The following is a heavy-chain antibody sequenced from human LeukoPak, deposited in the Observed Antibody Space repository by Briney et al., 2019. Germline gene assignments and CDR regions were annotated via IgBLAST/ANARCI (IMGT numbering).Heavy chain of an antibody. CDR2: ISGSGGST. V-gene: IGHV3-23*01. D-gene: IGHD6-6*01. J-gene: IGHJ4*02. CDR1: GFTFSSYA. CDR3: AKDQHDSSSDY. Sequence: GGSLRLSCAASGFTFSSYAVSWVRQAPGEGLEWVSAISGSGGSTYYADSVKGRFTISRDNSKNTLYLQMNSLRAEDTAVYYCAKDQHDSSSDYWGQGTLVTVSS.